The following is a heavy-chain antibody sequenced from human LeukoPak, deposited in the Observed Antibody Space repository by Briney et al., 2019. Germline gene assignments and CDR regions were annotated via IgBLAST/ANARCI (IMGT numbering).Heavy chain of an antibody. Sequence: PGGSLRLSCTASGFTFGDYAMSWFRQAPGKGLEWVGFIRSKAYGGTTEYAASVKGRFTISRDDSKSIAYLQMNSLKTEDTAVYYCTREGQLDDILTGYYSDYWGQGTLVTVSS. J-gene: IGHJ4*02. V-gene: IGHV3-49*03. CDR2: IRSKAYGGTT. CDR1: GFTFGDYA. CDR3: TREGQLDDILTGYYSDY. D-gene: IGHD3-9*01.